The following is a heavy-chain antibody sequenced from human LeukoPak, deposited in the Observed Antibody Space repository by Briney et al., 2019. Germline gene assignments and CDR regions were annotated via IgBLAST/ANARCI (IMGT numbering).Heavy chain of an antibody. J-gene: IGHJ4*02. CDR1: GFTFSSNA. CDR3: AKVSLVLLWFGEFPPISGYFDY. Sequence: PGGSLRLSCAASGFTFSSNAMSWVRQAPGKGLEWVSAISGSGGSTYYADSVKGRFTISRDNSKNTLYLQMNSLRAEDTAVYCCAKVSLVLLWFGEFPPISGYFDYWGQGTLVTVSS. CDR2: ISGSGGST. V-gene: IGHV3-23*01. D-gene: IGHD3-10*01.